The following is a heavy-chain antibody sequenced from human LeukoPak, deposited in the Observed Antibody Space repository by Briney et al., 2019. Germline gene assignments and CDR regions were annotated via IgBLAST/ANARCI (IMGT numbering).Heavy chain of an antibody. CDR2: INVDGSSI. J-gene: IGHJ4*02. CDR1: GFTLNNYW. V-gene: IGHV3-74*01. D-gene: IGHD1-26*01. CDR3: TRIKWDLTYFDY. Sequence: GGSLRLSCAASGFTLNNYWMHWVRHAPGKGLVWVSRINVDGSSISYADSVKGRFTISRDNARNTLHLQMNSLRAEDTAVYYCTRIKWDLTYFDYWGQGTLVTASS.